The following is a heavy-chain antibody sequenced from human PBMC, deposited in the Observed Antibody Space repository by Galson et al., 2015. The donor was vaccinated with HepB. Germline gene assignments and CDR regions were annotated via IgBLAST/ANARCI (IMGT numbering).Heavy chain of an antibody. J-gene: IGHJ6*02. V-gene: IGHV5-51*01. CDR2: IYPGDSDT. CDR3: ARHGFGYSYEEDYYYYGMDV. D-gene: IGHD5-18*01. CDR1: GYSFTSYW. Sequence: QSGAEVTKPGESLKISCKGSGYSFTSYWIGWVRQMPGKGLEWMGIIYPGDSDTRYSPSFQGQVTISADKSISTAYLQWSSLKASDTAMYYCARHGFGYSYEEDYYYYGMDVWGQGTTVTVSS.